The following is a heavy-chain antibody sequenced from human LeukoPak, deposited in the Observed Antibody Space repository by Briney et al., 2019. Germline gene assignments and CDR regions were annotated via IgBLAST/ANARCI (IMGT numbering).Heavy chain of an antibody. Sequence: GGSLRLSCAASGFTFSSYLMLWVRQAPGKGLVWVSLINTYGTSSSYPDSLKGRFNLSRDNAQNTLYPQMNILGADAPAIYLFSGGRFRYDLWGSGTLVPVS. D-gene: IGHD3-3*01. CDR1: GFTFSSYL. J-gene: IGHJ2*01. CDR3: SGGRFRYDL. CDR2: INTYGTSS. V-gene: IGHV3-74*01.